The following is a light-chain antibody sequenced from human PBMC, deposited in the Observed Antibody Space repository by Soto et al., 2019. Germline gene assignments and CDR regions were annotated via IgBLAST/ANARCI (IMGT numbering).Light chain of an antibody. CDR3: YSKITGGSFV. CDR2: DVN. Sequence: QSALTQPRSVSGSPGQSVTISCTGTSSDVGGYNYVSWYQQHPGKAPKLMIYDVNKWPSGVPDRFSGSKSGNTASLTISGLQAEDEADYHCYSKITGGSFVFGTGTKLTVL. J-gene: IGLJ1*01. CDR1: SSDVGGYNY. V-gene: IGLV2-11*01.